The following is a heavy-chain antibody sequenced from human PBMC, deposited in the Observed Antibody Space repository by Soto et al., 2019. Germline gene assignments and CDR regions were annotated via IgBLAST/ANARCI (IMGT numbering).Heavy chain of an antibody. Sequence: QVQLVESGGDVVQPGRSLRLSCTASGFTFNRYAIHWVRQAPAKGLEWVAVILSDGSKKYYADSVKGRFTLSRDNSKNTLYGTRGDLYSRSGSHTPYFDYWGQGTLVTVSS. CDR1: GFTFNRYA. CDR2: ILSDGSKK. CDR3: FDY. J-gene: IGHJ4*02. V-gene: IGHV3-30-3*01. D-gene: IGHD3-3*01.